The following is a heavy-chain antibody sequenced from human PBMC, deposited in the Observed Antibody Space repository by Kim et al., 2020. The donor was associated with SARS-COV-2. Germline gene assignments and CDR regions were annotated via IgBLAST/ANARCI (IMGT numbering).Heavy chain of an antibody. J-gene: IGHJ5*02. D-gene: IGHD3-22*01. Sequence: NPSLKSRVTISVDTSKNQFSLKLSSVTAADTAVYYCARSHYYDSSGYFSWGQGTLVTVSS. V-gene: IGHV4-59*01. CDR3: ARSHYYDSSGYFS.